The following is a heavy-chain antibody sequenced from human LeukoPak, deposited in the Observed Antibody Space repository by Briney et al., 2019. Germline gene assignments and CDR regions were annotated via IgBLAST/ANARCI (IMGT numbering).Heavy chain of an antibody. J-gene: IGHJ4*02. CDR2: ISSSSSYI. CDR3: ARPQDPMVRGVPSDY. Sequence: GGSLRLSCAASGFTFSSYSMNWVRRAPGKGLELVSSISSSSSYIYYADSVKGRFTISRDNAKNSLYLQMNSLRAEDTAVYYCARPQDPMVRGVPSDYWGQGTLVTVSS. D-gene: IGHD3-10*01. V-gene: IGHV3-21*01. CDR1: GFTFSSYS.